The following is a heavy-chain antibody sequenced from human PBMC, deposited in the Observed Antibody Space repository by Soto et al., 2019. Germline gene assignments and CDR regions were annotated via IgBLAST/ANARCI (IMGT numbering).Heavy chain of an antibody. Sequence: LRLSCVVSGLRFSLYAMSWVRQAPGKGPEWVSTIDTGGGKTFFADSVKGRFTLSRDNSKNTLLLQMDNLRSEDTALYYCAVIKTSLGGYATEAAWGQGTAVTVSS. D-gene: IGHD2-15*01. CDR2: IDTGGGKT. V-gene: IGHV3-23*05. CDR1: GLRFSLYA. J-gene: IGHJ6*02. CDR3: AVIKTSLGGYATEAA.